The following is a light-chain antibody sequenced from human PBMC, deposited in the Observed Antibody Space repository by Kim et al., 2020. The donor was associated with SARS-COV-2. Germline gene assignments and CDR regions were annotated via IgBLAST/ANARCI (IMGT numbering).Light chain of an antibody. J-gene: IGKJ1*01. Sequence: DIVLTQSPGTLSLSPGERATLSCRASKSVSSNYLAWYQKKPGQAPRLLIYGASNRATGIPDRFSGSQSGTDFTLTISRLDPEDFAVYYCQQYGSSPWTFGQGTKVDIK. V-gene: IGKV3-20*01. CDR3: QQYGSSPWT. CDR2: GAS. CDR1: KSVSSNY.